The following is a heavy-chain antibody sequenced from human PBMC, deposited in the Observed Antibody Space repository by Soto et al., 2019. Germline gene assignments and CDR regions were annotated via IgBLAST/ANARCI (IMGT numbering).Heavy chain of an antibody. CDR1: GYTFTSYA. Sequence: GASVKVSCKASGYTFTSYAMHWVRQAPGQRLEWMGWINAGNGNTKYSQKFQGRVTITRDTSASTAYMELSSLRSEDTAVYYCARRWPDTYYDILTGPNFDYWGQGTLVTVSS. D-gene: IGHD3-9*01. J-gene: IGHJ4*02. V-gene: IGHV1-3*01. CDR2: INAGNGNT. CDR3: ARRWPDTYYDILTGPNFDY.